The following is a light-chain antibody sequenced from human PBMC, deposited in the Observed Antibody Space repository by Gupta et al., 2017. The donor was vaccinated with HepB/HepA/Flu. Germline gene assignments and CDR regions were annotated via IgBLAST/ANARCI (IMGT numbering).Light chain of an antibody. CDR2: AAS. J-gene: IGKJ4*01. Sequence: DIQMTQSPSSVSASVGDRVTITCRASQDISNWLAWYQQRPGTAPKLLIYAASSLQTGVPSRFSGSRSGTDFTLTISSLQPEDFATYYCLQANIFPHTFGGGTKVEIK. CDR3: LQANIFPHT. V-gene: IGKV1-12*01. CDR1: QDISNW.